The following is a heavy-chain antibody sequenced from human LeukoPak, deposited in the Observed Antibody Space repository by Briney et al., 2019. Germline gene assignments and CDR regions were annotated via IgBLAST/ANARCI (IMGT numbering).Heavy chain of an antibody. CDR1: GGSISSSSYY. CDR3: AKYVRLGARGYYFDY. CDR2: IYYSGST. J-gene: IGHJ4*02. D-gene: IGHD1-26*01. V-gene: IGHV4-39*01. Sequence: SETLSLTCTVSGGSISSSSYYWGWIRQPPGKGLEWVGSIYYSGSTYYNPSLKSRVTISVDTSKNQFSLKLSSVTAADTAVYYCAKYVRLGARGYYFDYWGQGTLVSVSS.